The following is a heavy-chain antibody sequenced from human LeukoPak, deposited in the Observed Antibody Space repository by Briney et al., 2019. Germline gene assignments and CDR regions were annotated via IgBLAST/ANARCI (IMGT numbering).Heavy chain of an antibody. J-gene: IGHJ4*02. V-gene: IGHV1-2*02. CDR1: GYTFTGYY. D-gene: IGHD6-13*01. CDR2: INPNSGGT. CDR3: EREKGKLAAAGTDFGY. Sequence: ASVKVSCKASGYTFTGYYMHWVRQAPGQGLEWMGWINPNSGGTNYAQKFQGRVTMTRDTSISTAYMELSRLRSDDTAVYYCEREKGKLAAAGTDFGYWGQGTLVTVSS.